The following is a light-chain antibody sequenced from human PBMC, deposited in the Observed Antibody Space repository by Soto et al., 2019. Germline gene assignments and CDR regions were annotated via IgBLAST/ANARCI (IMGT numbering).Light chain of an antibody. CDR3: EHYYGSPIT. CDR1: QSVHFNY. V-gene: IGKV3-20*01. CDR2: GAS. J-gene: IGKJ5*01. Sequence: EVVLTQSPGTLSLSPGEIATLSCRASQSVHFNYLAGYQQKPGQAPRLLIYGASSRATGIPDRFRGSGSGTDFTLTISRLEPEYFAVYYCEHYYGSPITFGHGTRLEIK.